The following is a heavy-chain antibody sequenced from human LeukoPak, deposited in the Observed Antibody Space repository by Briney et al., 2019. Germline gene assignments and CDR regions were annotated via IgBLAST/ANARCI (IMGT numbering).Heavy chain of an antibody. CDR2: IYYSGST. V-gene: IGHV4-59*08. D-gene: IGHD6-19*01. CDR3: ARAYSSGWYPAGFDY. CDR1: GGSISSYC. Sequence: SETLSLTCTVSGGSISSYCWSWIRQPPGKGLEWIGYIYYSGSTNYNPSLKSRVTISVDTSKNQFSLKLSSVTAADTAVYYCARAYSSGWYPAGFDYWGQGTLVTVSS. J-gene: IGHJ4*02.